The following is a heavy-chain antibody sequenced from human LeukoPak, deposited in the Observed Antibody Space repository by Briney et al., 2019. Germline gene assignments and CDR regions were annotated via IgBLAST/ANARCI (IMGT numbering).Heavy chain of an antibody. CDR1: GFTFSTYA. J-gene: IGHJ3*02. CDR2: IRSDGGNK. Sequence: GRSLRLSCAASGFTFSTYAMHWVRQAPGKGLEWMALIRSDGGNKYYTDSVKGRFTISRDNSKNTLYLQMNGLRVEDTAVYCCAKGLHSGSYLDALDIWGQGTMVTVFS. D-gene: IGHD1-26*01. V-gene: IGHV3-30*02. CDR3: AKGLHSGSYLDALDI.